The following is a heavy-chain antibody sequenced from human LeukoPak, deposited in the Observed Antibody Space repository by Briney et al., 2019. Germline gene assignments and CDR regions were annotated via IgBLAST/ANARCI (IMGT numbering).Heavy chain of an antibody. CDR1: GFTFTTYG. V-gene: IGHV3-23*01. Sequence: GGSLRLSCSASGFTFTTYGMNWVRQAPGKGLEWVSGIGGSGVRTYYADSVKGRFTISRDNSRNTVYLQMNSLRAEDTAIYYCAKHSHDGSAPYYEVQLDYWGQGTLVTVSS. CDR3: AKHSHDGSAPYYEVQLDY. J-gene: IGHJ4*02. D-gene: IGHD3-22*01. CDR2: IGGSGVRT.